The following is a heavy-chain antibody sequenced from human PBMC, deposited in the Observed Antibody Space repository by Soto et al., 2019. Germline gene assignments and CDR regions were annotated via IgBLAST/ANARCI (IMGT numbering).Heavy chain of an antibody. J-gene: IGHJ4*02. CDR1: GGSISSSSYY. CDR2: IYYSGST. D-gene: IGHD3-10*01. V-gene: IGHV4-39*01. Sequence: QLQLQESGPGLVKPSETLSLTCTVSGGSISSSSYYWGWIRQPPGKGLEWIGSIYYSGSTYYNPSLKSRVTISVDTSKNQFSLKLSSVTAADTAVYYCARRGQLLWFGEFDYWGQGTLVTVSS. CDR3: ARRGQLLWFGEFDY.